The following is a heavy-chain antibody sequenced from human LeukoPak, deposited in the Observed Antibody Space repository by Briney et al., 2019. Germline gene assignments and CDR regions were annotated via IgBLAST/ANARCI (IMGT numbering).Heavy chain of an antibody. CDR1: GFTFSGSA. V-gene: IGHV3-73*01. CDR2: IDKKDNLYAT. J-gene: IGHJ5*02. CDR3: TRDRGTYNWFDP. Sequence: GGSLRLSCVASGFTFSGSAVHWVRQSSGKGLEWVGHIDKKDNLYATAYAESVKGRFTISRDDSKDTAFLHMNSLKTEDTALYYCTRDRGTYNWFDPWGQGTLVTVSS. D-gene: IGHD2-15*01.